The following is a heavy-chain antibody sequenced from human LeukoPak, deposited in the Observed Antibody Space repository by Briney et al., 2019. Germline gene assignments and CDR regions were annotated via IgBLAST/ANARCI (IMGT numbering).Heavy chain of an antibody. CDR1: GFTFSSYA. CDR3: VRDFVGPVDS. CDR2: ISYDGSNK. J-gene: IGHJ4*02. Sequence: GRSLRLSCAASGFTFSSYAMHWVRQAPGKGLEWVAVISYDGSNKYYADSVKGRFTISRDNSKNTLYLQMNSLGAEDMAVYFCVRDFVGPVDSWGQGTQVTVSS. V-gene: IGHV3-30*04. D-gene: IGHD2-21*01.